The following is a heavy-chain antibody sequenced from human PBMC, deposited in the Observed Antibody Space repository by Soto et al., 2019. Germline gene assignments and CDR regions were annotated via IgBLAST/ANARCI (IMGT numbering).Heavy chain of an antibody. CDR2: ISWDGGST. Sequence: GGSLRLSCAASGFTFDDYTMHWVRQAPGKGLEWVSLISWDGGSTYYADSVKGRFTISRDNSKNSLYLQMNSLRTEDTALYYCAKGRYYDFWSGYYGYYYGMDVWGQGTTVTVSS. V-gene: IGHV3-43*01. CDR3: AKGRYYDFWSGYYGYYYGMDV. D-gene: IGHD3-3*01. J-gene: IGHJ6*02. CDR1: GFTFDDYT.